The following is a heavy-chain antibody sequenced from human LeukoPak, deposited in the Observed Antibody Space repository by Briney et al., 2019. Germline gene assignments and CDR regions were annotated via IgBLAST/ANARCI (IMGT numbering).Heavy chain of an antibody. CDR3: TKDPNGDYVGAFDP. J-gene: IGHJ5*02. CDR1: GFTFRSFA. V-gene: IGHV3-23*01. Sequence: PGGSLRPSCAASGFTFRSFAMTWVRQAPGKGLEWVASITGNHGPTYNTDSVKDRFTISRDNSQNTLYLQMDSLRAEDTAVYYRTKDPNGDYVGAFDPWGQGTLVTVSS. D-gene: IGHD4-17*01. CDR2: ITGNHGPT.